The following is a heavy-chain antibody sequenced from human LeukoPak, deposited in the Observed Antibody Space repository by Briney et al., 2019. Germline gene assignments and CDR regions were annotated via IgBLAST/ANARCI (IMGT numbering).Heavy chain of an antibody. J-gene: IGHJ4*02. CDR1: GYTFTDYY. V-gene: IGHV1-2*02. CDR3: ARDAIVRDYSNSDY. D-gene: IGHD4-11*01. CDR2: INPNSGGT. Sequence: ASVKVSCKASGYTFTDYYIHWLRQAPGQGLEWMGCINPNSGGTNYAQKFQGRVTMTRDTSISTAYMELSRLTSDDTAVYYCARDAIVRDYSNSDYWGQGTLVTVSS.